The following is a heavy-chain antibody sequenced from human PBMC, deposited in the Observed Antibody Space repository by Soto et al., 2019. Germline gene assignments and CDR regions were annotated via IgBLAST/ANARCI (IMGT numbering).Heavy chain of an antibody. CDR1: GDSVSNEHYY. Sequence: QVQLQESGPGLVKPSETLSLTCAVSGDSVSNEHYYWSWIRQPPGKGLEWIGYIYYSGTTNYNSYLKSRFILSVDMSKNLFSLNLASVTAADTAVYFCARSQRGRTAFTFDYWGQGALVTVSS. J-gene: IGHJ4*02. D-gene: IGHD3-16*01. CDR2: IYYSGTT. CDR3: ARSQRGRTAFTFDY. V-gene: IGHV4-61*01.